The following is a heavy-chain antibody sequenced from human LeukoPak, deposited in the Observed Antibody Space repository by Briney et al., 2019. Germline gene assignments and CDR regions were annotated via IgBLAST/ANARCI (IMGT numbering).Heavy chain of an antibody. J-gene: IGHJ5*02. Sequence: SETLSLTCTVCGDSISSSNCYWGWIRQPPGKGLEWIGSIYFSGGTYYNASLKSRVTISVDTSKNQFSLKLSSVTAADTAVYYCARVVQYYYDSSGYANWFDPWGQGTLVTVSS. V-gene: IGHV4-39*07. CDR2: IYFSGGT. D-gene: IGHD3-22*01. CDR1: GDSISSSNCY. CDR3: ARVVQYYYDSSGYANWFDP.